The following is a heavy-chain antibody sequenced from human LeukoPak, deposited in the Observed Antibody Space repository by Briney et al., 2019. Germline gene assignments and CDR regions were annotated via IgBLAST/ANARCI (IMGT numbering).Heavy chain of an antibody. CDR1: GGSISSSSYY. Sequence: PSETLSLTCTVSGGSISSSSYYWGWIRQPPGKGLEWIGSIYYSGSTYYNPSLKSRVTISVDTSKNQFSLKLSSVTAEDTAVYYCATVSWELLGDYYFDYWGQGTLVTVSS. J-gene: IGHJ4*02. D-gene: IGHD1-26*01. CDR3: ATVSWELLGDYYFDY. CDR2: IYYSGST. V-gene: IGHV4-39*07.